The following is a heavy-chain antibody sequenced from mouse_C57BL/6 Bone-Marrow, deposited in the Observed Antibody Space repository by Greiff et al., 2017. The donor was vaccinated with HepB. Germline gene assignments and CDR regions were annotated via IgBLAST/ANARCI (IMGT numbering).Heavy chain of an antibody. CDR1: GFTFSDYG. V-gene: IGHV5-15*04. CDR3: ARRGWDY. CDR2: ISNLAYSI. Sequence: EVHLVESGGGLVQPGGSLKLSCAASGFTFSDYGMAWVRQAPRKGPEWVAFISNLAYSIYYADTVTGRFTISRENAKNTLYLEMSSLRSEDTAMYYCARRGWDYWGQGTSVTVSS. J-gene: IGHJ4*01.